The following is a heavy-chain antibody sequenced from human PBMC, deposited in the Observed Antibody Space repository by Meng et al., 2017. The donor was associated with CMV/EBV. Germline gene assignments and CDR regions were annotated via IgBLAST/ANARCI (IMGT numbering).Heavy chain of an antibody. CDR1: GGSISSYY. Sequence: VQLAESGPGLVKPSETLSLTCTVSGGSISSYYWSWIRKPAGKGLEWIGRIYTSGSTNYNPSLKSRVTMSVDTSKDQFSLKLSSVTAADTAVYYCARDLMNCSSTSCANWFDPWGQGTLVTVSS. D-gene: IGHD2-2*01. CDR3: ARDLMNCSSTSCANWFDP. CDR2: IYTSGST. J-gene: IGHJ5*02. V-gene: IGHV4-4*07.